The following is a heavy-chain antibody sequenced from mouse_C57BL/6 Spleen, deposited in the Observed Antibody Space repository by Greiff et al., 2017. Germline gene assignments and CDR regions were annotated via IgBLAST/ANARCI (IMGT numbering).Heavy chain of an antibody. CDR2: ISSGSSTI. D-gene: IGHD1-1*01. CDR3: ARRIYYYGSSYSYYYAMDY. V-gene: IGHV5-17*01. CDR1: GFTFSDYG. Sequence: EVKLVESGGGLVKPGGSLKLSCAASGFTFSDYGMHWVRQAPEKGLEWVAYISSGSSTIYYADTVKGRFTISRDNAKNTLFLQMTSLRSEDTAMYYCARRIYYYGSSYSYYYAMDYWGQGTSVTVSS. J-gene: IGHJ4*01.